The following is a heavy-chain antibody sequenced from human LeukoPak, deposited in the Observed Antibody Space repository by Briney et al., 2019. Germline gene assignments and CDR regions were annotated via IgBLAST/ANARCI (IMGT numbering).Heavy chain of an antibody. CDR3: ARQSSTAYYDSSGLPYDAFDI. J-gene: IGHJ3*02. CDR1: GFAFSSYS. D-gene: IGHD3-22*01. V-gene: IGHV3-21*04. CDR2: ISSRSTYI. Sequence: GGSLRLSCAASGFAFSSYSMNWVRQAPGKGLEWVSSISSRSTYIYYADSVKGRFTISRDNSKNTLYLQMNSLKASDTAMYYCARQSSTAYYDSSGLPYDAFDIWGQGTMVTVSS.